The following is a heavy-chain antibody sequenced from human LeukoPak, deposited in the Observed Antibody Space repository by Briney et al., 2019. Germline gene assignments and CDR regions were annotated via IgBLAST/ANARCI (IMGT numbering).Heavy chain of an antibody. Sequence: SETLSLTCTVPGGSITTYYWSWGRQSPGRGLEWIGDIDNRGSTNYNPSLKSRVTISVDTSKNQFSLKLSSVTAADTAVYYCARHGGGYSYDYWGQGTLVTVSS. CDR1: GGSITTYY. V-gene: IGHV4-59*08. J-gene: IGHJ4*02. D-gene: IGHD1-26*01. CDR2: IDNRGST. CDR3: ARHGGGYSYDY.